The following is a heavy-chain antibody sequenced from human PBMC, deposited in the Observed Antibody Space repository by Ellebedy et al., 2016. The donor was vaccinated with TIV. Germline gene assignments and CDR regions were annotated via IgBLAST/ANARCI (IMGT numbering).Heavy chain of an antibody. Sequence: GESLKISCEVSGFPFSGYCMHWVRQAPGKGLVWVARINTDGSTASYADSVEGRFTISRDNARKTLYLQVDRLRAEDTAVYYCARESVRYFDWDFWGQGTLVTVSS. V-gene: IGHV3-74*01. CDR2: INTDGSTA. CDR3: ARESVRYFDWDF. D-gene: IGHD3-9*01. CDR1: GFPFSGYC. J-gene: IGHJ4*02.